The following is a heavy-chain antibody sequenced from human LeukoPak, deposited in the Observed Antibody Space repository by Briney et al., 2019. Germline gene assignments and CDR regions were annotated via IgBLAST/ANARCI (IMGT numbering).Heavy chain of an antibody. CDR3: ARAVTRALGGRGIDY. CDR1: GGTFSSYA. CDR2: IIPIFGTA. Sequence: GSSVKVSCKASGGTFSSYAISWVRQAPGQGLEWVGGIIPIFGTANYAQKFQGRVTITRNTSISTAYMELSSLRSEDTAVYYCARAVTRALGGRGIDYWGQGTLVTVSS. J-gene: IGHJ4*02. V-gene: IGHV1-69*05. D-gene: IGHD4-23*01.